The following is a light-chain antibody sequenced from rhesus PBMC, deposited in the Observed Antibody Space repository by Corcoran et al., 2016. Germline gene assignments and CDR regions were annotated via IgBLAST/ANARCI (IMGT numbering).Light chain of an antibody. CDR1: QGINCY. CDR3: PQHNSYPFS. V-gene: IGKV1-25*01. Sequence: DIQMTQSPSSLSASMGDTVTITCRASQGINCYLAWYQQKPGKAPNLLIYNASTLQSGVPSGISGSGSGTDFTLTISSLQPEDFATYHCPQHNSYPFSFGQGTKVEIK. J-gene: IGKJ2*01. CDR2: NAS.